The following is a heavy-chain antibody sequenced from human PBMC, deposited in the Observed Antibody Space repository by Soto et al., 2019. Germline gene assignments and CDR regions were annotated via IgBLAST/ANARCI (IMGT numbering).Heavy chain of an antibody. Sequence: ASVKVSCKTSGYSFTKFAMHWVRQAPGQRLEWMGWINIGDGSTVYAQKFQGRITISRDTSATTAYMELSSLTSEDTAVYYCARRDGVAVAGILDYWGQGTLVTVSS. V-gene: IGHV1-3*04. CDR2: INIGDGST. D-gene: IGHD6-19*01. CDR1: GYSFTKFA. J-gene: IGHJ4*02. CDR3: ARRDGVAVAGILDY.